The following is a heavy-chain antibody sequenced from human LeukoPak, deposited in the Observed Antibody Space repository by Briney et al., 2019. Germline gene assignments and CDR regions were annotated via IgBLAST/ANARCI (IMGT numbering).Heavy chain of an antibody. CDR3: ARSTDCSGGSCYSPYFQH. CDR1: GGTFSSYA. Sequence: ASVKVSCKASGGTFSSYAISWVRQAPGQGLEWMGGIIPIFGTANYAQKFQGRVTITADESTSTAYMELSSLRSEDTAVYYCARSTDCSGGSCYSPYFQHWGQGTLVTVSS. CDR2: IIPIFGTA. D-gene: IGHD2-15*01. J-gene: IGHJ1*01. V-gene: IGHV1-69*13.